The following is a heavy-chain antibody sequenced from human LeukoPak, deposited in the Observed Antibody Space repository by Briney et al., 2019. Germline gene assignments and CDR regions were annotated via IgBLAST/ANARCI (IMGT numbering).Heavy chain of an antibody. CDR3: AKDVVRGVIITLEYYYYMDV. V-gene: IGHV3-23*01. D-gene: IGHD3-10*01. CDR1: GFTFSSYA. CDR2: ISGSGGST. Sequence: PPGGSLRLSCAASGFTFSSYAMSWVRQAPGKGLEWVSAISGSGGSTYYADSVKGRFTISRDNSKNTLYLQMNSLRAEGTAVYYCAKDVVRGVIITLEYYYYMDVWGKGTTVTVSS. J-gene: IGHJ6*03.